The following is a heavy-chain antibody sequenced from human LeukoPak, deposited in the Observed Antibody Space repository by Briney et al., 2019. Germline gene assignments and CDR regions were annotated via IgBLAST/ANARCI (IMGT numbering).Heavy chain of an antibody. J-gene: IGHJ4*02. CDR1: GFTVSTNY. D-gene: IGHD3-10*01. Sequence: GGSLRLSCAASGFTVSTNYMSWVRQAPGKGLEWVSVFYSGGSTYYGDSVKGRFTISRDNSKNTLYLQMNSLRAEDTAVYYCARHRPLYGSGSLDYWGQGTLVTVSS. CDR3: ARHRPLYGSGSLDY. CDR2: FYSGGST. V-gene: IGHV3-53*01.